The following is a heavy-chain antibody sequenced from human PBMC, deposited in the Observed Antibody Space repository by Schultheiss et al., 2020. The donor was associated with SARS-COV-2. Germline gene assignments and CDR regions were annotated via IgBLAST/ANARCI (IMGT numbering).Heavy chain of an antibody. CDR2: IIPILGIA. D-gene: IGHD5-18*01. V-gene: IGHV1-69*04. Sequence: SVKVSCKASGGTFSSYAISWVRQAPGQGLEWMGMIIPILGIANYAQKFQGRVTITADKSTSTAYMELSSLRSEDTAVYYCARVGYSYGYLFDYWGQGTLVTVSS. CDR1: GGTFSSYA. CDR3: ARVGYSYGYLFDY. J-gene: IGHJ4*02.